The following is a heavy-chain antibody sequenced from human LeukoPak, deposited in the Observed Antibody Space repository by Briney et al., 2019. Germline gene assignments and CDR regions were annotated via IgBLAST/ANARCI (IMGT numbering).Heavy chain of an antibody. D-gene: IGHD3-10*01. Sequence: SETLSLTRTVSGGSISSYYWSWIRQPAGKGLEWIGRIYTSGSTNYNPSLKSRVTMSVDTSKNQFSLKLSSVTAADTAVYYCARVYNIPFSSGIYAFDIWGQGTMVTVSS. CDR3: ARVYNIPFSSGIYAFDI. CDR1: GGSISSYY. CDR2: IYTSGST. V-gene: IGHV4-4*07. J-gene: IGHJ3*02.